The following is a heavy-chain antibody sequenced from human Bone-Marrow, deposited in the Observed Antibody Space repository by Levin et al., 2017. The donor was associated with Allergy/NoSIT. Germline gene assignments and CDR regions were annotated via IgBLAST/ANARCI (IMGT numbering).Heavy chain of an antibody. V-gene: IGHV4-39*01. Sequence: GSLRLSCAVSGGSISDINYYWGWIRQPPEKGLEWIGSVYYSGTTYYNPPLRSRVTISVDTSRNQFSLKLSSVTATDTAVYYCARLTSFGEGKNYYGMDGWGQGTTVTVSS. CDR3: ARLTSFGEGKNYYGMDG. CDR2: VYYSGTT. D-gene: IGHD3-10*01. CDR1: GGSISDINYY. J-gene: IGHJ6*02.